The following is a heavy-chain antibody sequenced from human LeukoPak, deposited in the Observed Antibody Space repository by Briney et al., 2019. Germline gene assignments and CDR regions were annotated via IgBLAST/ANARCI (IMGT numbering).Heavy chain of an antibody. J-gene: IGHJ5*02. D-gene: IGHD3-22*01. CDR2: IYHSGST. CDR3: ARHGDQYYYASSGYYGYWFDP. Sequence: SSETLSLTCAVSGYSISSGYYWGWIRQPPGKGLDWIGSIYHSGSTYYNPSLKSRVTISVDTSKNQFSLKLSSVTAADTAVYYCARHGDQYYYASSGYYGYWFDPWGQGTLVTVSS. CDR1: GYSISSGYY. V-gene: IGHV4-38-2*01.